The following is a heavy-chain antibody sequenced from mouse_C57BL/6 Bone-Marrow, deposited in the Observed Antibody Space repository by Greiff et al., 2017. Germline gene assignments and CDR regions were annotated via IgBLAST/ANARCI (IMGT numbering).Heavy chain of an antibody. J-gene: IGHJ4*01. CDR3: ARELYYAMDY. Sequence: QVQLQQPGAELVRPGTSVKLSCKASGYTFTSYWMHWVKQRPGQGLEWIGVIDPSDSYTNYNQKFKGKATLTVDTSSSTAYMQLSSLTSEDSAVYYCARELYYAMDYWGQGTSVTVSS. CDR2: IDPSDSYT. V-gene: IGHV1-59*01. CDR1: GYTFTSYW.